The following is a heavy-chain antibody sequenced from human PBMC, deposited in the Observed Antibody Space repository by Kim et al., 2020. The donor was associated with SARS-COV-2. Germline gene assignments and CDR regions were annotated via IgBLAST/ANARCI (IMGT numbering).Heavy chain of an antibody. Sequence: SETLSLTCTVSGGSISSYYWSWIRQPPVKGLEWIGYIYYSGSTNYNPSLKSRVTISVDTSKNQFSLKLSSVTAADTAVYYCARQGCSSTSCYNFDYWGQG. D-gene: IGHD2-2*02. CDR3: ARQGCSSTSCYNFDY. CDR2: IYYSGST. V-gene: IGHV4-59*08. J-gene: IGHJ4*02. CDR1: GGSISSYY.